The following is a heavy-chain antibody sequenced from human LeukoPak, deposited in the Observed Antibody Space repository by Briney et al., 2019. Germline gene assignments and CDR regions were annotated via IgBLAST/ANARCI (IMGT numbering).Heavy chain of an antibody. CDR2: IYSGGST. J-gene: IGHJ4*02. D-gene: IGHD6-19*01. Sequence: PGGSLRLSCAASGFTVSSNYMSWVRQAPGKGQEWVSVIYSGGSTYYADSVKGRFTISRDNSKNTLYLQMNSLRAEDTAVYYCASPFIAVAGTDYWGQGTLVTVSS. CDR3: ASPFIAVAGTDY. CDR1: GFTVSSNY. V-gene: IGHV3-66*01.